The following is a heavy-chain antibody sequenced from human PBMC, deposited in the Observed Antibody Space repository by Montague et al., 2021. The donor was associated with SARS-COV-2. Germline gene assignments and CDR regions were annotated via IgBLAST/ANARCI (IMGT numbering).Heavy chain of an antibody. CDR3: ARMTTVTYPYYYYYGMDV. D-gene: IGHD4-17*01. Sequence: PALVNPTQTLTLTCTFSGFSLSTSGMCVSWIRQPPGKALEWLALIDWDDDKYYSTSLKTRLTISKDTSKNQVVLTMTNMDPVDTATYYCARMTTVTYPYYYYYGMDVGGQGTTVTVSS. V-gene: IGHV2-70*01. CDR2: IDWDDDK. CDR1: GFSLSTSGMC. J-gene: IGHJ6*02.